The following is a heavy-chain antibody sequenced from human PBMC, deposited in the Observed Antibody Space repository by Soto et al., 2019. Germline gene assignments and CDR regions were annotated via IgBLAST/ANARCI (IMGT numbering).Heavy chain of an antibody. Sequence: QVQLVQSGAEVKKPGASVKVSCKASGYTFTNYDINWVRQATGQGLEWMGWTNPKSGYTGFAQKFQGRVTMTRDSSISTAYMELHSLTSEDTAVYYCASTDGDLDYWGQGTLITVSS. V-gene: IGHV1-8*01. CDR1: GYTFTNYD. CDR2: TNPKSGYT. D-gene: IGHD4-17*01. CDR3: ASTDGDLDY. J-gene: IGHJ4*02.